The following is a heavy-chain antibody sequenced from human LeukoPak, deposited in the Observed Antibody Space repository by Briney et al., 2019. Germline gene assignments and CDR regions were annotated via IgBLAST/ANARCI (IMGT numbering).Heavy chain of an antibody. Sequence: GESLKISCTASGFTVSSNSMSWVRQAPGKGLEWGSFIYSDNTHYSDSVKGRFTISRDNSKNTLYLQMNSLRAEDTVVYYCARRVGAYSHPYDYWGQGTLVTVSS. D-gene: IGHD4/OR15-4a*01. CDR2: IYSDNT. V-gene: IGHV3-53*01. CDR1: GFTVSSNS. CDR3: ARRVGAYSHPYDY. J-gene: IGHJ4*02.